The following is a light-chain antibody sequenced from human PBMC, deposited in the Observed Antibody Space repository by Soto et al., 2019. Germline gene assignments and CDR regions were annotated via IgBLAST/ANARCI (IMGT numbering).Light chain of an antibody. V-gene: IGKV3-11*01. CDR3: QQQSHWPPCT. CDR1: ENVRTF. CDR2: GAS. Sequence: EVVLTQSPATLSLSPGERATISCRASENVRTFVDWYQQKPGQAPRLLLYGASNRATGIPARFSGSGSGTDFTLTNSHLEPEDGAIYDCQQQSHWPPCTFGQGTKVEI. J-gene: IGKJ1*01.